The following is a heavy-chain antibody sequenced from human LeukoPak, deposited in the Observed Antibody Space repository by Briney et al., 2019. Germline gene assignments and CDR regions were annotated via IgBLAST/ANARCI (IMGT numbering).Heavy chain of an antibody. CDR3: ARDAYYDFWSGYFPGGCRYYFDY. Sequence: ASVKGSCKASGYTFTGYYMHWVRQAPGQGLEWMGWINPNSGGTNYAQKFQGRVTMTRDTSISTAYMELSRLRSDDTAVYYCARDAYYDFWSGYFPGGCRYYFDYWGQGTLVTVSS. V-gene: IGHV1-2*02. CDR2: INPNSGGT. CDR1: GYTFTGYY. J-gene: IGHJ4*02. D-gene: IGHD3-3*01.